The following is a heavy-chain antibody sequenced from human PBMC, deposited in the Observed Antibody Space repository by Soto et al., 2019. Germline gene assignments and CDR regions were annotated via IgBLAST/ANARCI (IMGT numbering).Heavy chain of an antibody. J-gene: IGHJ6*02. V-gene: IGHV3-33*01. CDR2: IWYDGSNK. D-gene: IGHD2-21*02. CDR1: GFTFSSYG. CDR3: ARGVVTQDTGLPHGMDV. Sequence: SGGSLRLSCAASGFTFSSYGMHWVRQAPGKGLEWVAVIWYDGSNKYYADSVKGRFTISRDNSKNTLYLQMNSLRAEDTAVYYCARGVVTQDTGLPHGMDVWGQGTTVTVSS.